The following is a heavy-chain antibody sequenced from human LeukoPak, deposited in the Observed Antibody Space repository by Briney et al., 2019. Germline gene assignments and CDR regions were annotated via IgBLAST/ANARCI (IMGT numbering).Heavy chain of an antibody. Sequence: GGSLRLSCAASGFSFDDYGMSGVRQAPGKGLEWVSGINWNGGSTGYADSVKGRFTISRDNAKNSLYLQMNSLRAEDTALYYCARGGLFGELLCDYWGQGTLVTVSS. J-gene: IGHJ4*02. CDR2: INWNGGST. CDR1: GFSFDDYG. D-gene: IGHD3-10*02. V-gene: IGHV3-20*04. CDR3: ARGGLFGELLCDY.